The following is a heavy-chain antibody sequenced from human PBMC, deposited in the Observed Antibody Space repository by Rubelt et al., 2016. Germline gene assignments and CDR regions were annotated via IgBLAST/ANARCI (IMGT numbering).Heavy chain of an antibody. CDR2: VSYTGTT. J-gene: IGHJ3*02. CDR3: ARHLVDDAFDI. D-gene: IGHD5-24*01. Sequence: QVQLKESGPGLVKPSGTLSLTCTVSGVSISSSSYSWGWIRQPPGRGLEWIGSVSYTGTTFISPSLKSRVTMSVDMSNNRCSLKMSSVTAADAAVYYCARHLVDDAFDIWGQGTMVTVSS. V-gene: IGHV4-39*01. CDR1: GVSISSSSYS.